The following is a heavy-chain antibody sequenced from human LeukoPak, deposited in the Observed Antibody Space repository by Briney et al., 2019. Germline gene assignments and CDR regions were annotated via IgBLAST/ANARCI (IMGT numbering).Heavy chain of an antibody. D-gene: IGHD2-2*01. CDR3: ARGRFSPSDIVVVPAATVFDY. J-gene: IGHJ4*02. CDR1: GFTFSGSA. V-gene: IGHV4-34*01. CDR2: INHSGST. Sequence: GSLRLSCEASGFTFSGSALPWVRQPPGKGLEWIGEINHSGSTNYNPSLKSRVTISVDTSKNQFSLKLSSVTAADTAVYYCARGRFSPSDIVVVPAATVFDYWGQGTLVTVSS.